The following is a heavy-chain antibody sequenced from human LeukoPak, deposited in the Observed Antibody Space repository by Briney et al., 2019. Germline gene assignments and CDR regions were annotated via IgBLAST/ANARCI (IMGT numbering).Heavy chain of an antibody. V-gene: IGHV3-30*18. D-gene: IGHD6-19*01. CDR1: GFTFSSYG. CDR3: AKDFEEGVSGWYQYYFDN. J-gene: IGHJ4*02. CDR2: ISYDGSNK. Sequence: PGGSLRLSCAASGFTFSSYGMHWVRQAPGKGLEWVAVISYDGSNKYYADSVKGRFTISRDNSKNTLYLQMNSLRAEDTAVYYCAKDFEEGVSGWYQYYFDNWGQGTLVTVSS.